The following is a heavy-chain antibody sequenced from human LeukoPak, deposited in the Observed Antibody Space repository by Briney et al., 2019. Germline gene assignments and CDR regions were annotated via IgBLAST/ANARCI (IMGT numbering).Heavy chain of an antibody. CDR1: GFTVSSNY. J-gene: IGHJ6*02. V-gene: IGHV3-53*04. CDR2: IYRSGST. Sequence: GGSPRLSCAASGFTVSSNYINWVRQAPGKGLEWVSVIYRSGSTYYADSVKGRFTISRHDSKNTVYLQMNSLRAEDTAVYYCARQDYGDYYYYGMDVWGQGTTVTVSS. D-gene: IGHD4-17*01. CDR3: ARQDYGDYYYYGMDV.